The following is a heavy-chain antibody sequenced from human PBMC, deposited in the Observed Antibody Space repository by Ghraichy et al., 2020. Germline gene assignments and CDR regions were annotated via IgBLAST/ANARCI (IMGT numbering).Heavy chain of an antibody. CDR3: ARNFYSSYPPSLDV. J-gene: IGHJ6*02. CDR1: GGSVSSDDYY. Sequence: SQTLSLTCTVSGGSVSSDDYYWSWVRQPPGKGLEWIGYIYYRGSTSYHPSLKSRVSISLDTSKNQFSLKLSSVTATDTAVYYCARNFYSSYPPSLDVWGRGTTVTVSS. D-gene: IGHD6-19*01. CDR2: IYYRGST. V-gene: IGHV4-30-4*01.